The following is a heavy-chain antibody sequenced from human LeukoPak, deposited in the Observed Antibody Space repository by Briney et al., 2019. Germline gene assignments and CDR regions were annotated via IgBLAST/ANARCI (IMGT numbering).Heavy chain of an antibody. CDR2: INHSGST. CDR1: GGSFSGYY. J-gene: IGHJ4*02. V-gene: IGHV4-34*01. D-gene: IGHD3-22*01. CDR3: ARHDNWSRLSL. Sequence: SETLSLTCAVYGGSFSGYYWSWIRQPPGKGLEWIGEINHSGSTNYNPSLKSRVTISVDTSKNQFSLKLSSVTAADTAVYYCARHDNWSRLSLWGQGTLVTVSS.